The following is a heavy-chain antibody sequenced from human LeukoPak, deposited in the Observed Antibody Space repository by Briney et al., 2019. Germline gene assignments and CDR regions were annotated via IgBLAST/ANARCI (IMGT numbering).Heavy chain of an antibody. Sequence: KPSETLSLTCTVSGGSISSSSYYWGWIRQPPGKGREWIGSIYYSGSTYYNPSLKSRVTISVDTSKNQFSLKLSSVTAADTAVYYCARINWNDVFDYWGQGTLVTVSS. J-gene: IGHJ4*02. D-gene: IGHD1-20*01. CDR3: ARINWNDVFDY. CDR1: GGSISSSSYY. V-gene: IGHV4-39*01. CDR2: IYYSGST.